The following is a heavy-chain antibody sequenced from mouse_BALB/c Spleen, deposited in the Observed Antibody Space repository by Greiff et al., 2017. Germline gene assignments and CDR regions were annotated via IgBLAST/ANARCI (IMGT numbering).Heavy chain of an antibody. Sequence: VQLLESVPGLVAPSPTLSITCTASGFTFTGYGVHWVRQPPGQGLEWLGMIWGDGSTDNNSALKSRLSISKDNSKSQVILIMNRLQTDDTARYYGGRDNYRYLYLDYWGQGTTVTVSS. J-gene: IGHJ2*01. CDR3: GRDNYRYLYLDY. V-gene: IGHV2-6-7*01. CDR1: GFTFTGYG. D-gene: IGHD2-14*01. CDR2: IWGDGST.